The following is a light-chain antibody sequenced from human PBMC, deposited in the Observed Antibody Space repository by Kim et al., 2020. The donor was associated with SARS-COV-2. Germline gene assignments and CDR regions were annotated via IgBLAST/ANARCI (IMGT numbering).Light chain of an antibody. Sequence: QSVLTQPPSASGTPGQRVSISCSGSSSNIGTNTVIWYQQFPGTAPKLLIYSNNQRPSGVPDRFSGSKSGTSASLAISGLQSEDEANYYCATRDDSLNGWVFGGGTQLTVL. V-gene: IGLV1-44*01. CDR3: ATRDDSLNGWV. CDR1: SSNIGTNT. J-gene: IGLJ3*02. CDR2: SNN.